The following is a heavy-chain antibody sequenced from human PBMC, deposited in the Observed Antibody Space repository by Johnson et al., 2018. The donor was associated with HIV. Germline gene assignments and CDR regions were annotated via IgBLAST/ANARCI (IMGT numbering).Heavy chain of an antibody. V-gene: IGHV3-30-3*02. J-gene: IGHJ3*02. D-gene: IGHD1-20*01. CDR1: GFTFSSYA. CDR3: AQGGYNWKFDGFDI. Sequence: QVQVVESGGGVVQPGRSLRLSCAASGFTFSSYAIHWVRQAPGKGLEWVAVISYDGSNKYYTDSVKGRFTISRDNSKNTLYLQMNSLRAEDTAVYYCAQGGYNWKFDGFDIWGQGTMVTVSS. CDR2: ISYDGSNK.